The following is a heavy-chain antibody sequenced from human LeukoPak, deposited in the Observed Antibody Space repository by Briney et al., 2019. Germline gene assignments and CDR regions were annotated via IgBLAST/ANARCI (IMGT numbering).Heavy chain of an antibody. V-gene: IGHV4-34*01. CDR3: ASIYYYDSSGYSY. CDR1: GGSFSGYY. D-gene: IGHD3-22*01. Sequence: SETLSLTCAVYGGSFSGYYWSWIRQPPGKGLEWIGEINHSGSTNYNPSLKSRVTISVDTSKNQFSLKLSSVTAADTAVYYCASIYYYDSSGYSYWGQGTLVTVSS. J-gene: IGHJ4*02. CDR2: INHSGST.